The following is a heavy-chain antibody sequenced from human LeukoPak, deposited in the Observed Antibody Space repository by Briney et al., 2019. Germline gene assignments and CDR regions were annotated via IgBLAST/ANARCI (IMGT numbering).Heavy chain of an antibody. V-gene: IGHV3-23*01. D-gene: IGHD2-2*03. CDR3: AKARGYCSSTSCLFDY. Sequence: PGGPLNPSCQAPGLPFAAIPRGWAGRPQGRGLGGASGISDSHISTSYADAVKGRFTISRDNSKNTLYLQMNSLRAEDTAVYYCAKARGYCSSTSCLFDYWGQGTLVTVSS. CDR1: GLPFAAIP. CDR2: ISDSHIST. J-gene: IGHJ4*02.